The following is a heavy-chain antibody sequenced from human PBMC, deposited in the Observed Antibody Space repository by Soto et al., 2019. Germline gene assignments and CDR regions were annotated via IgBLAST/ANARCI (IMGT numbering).Heavy chain of an antibody. CDR1: GGSFSGYY. J-gene: IGHJ6*03. CDR3: ARGRQYYMDV. Sequence: QVQLQQWGAGLLKPSETLSLTCAVYGGSFSGYYWCWIRQPPGKGLEGIGESDHSGSTNYNPTLKSRFTISVDTSKNQFSLKLNSVIAAETAMYYCARGRQYYMDVWGKGTTVTVSS. CDR2: SDHSGST. V-gene: IGHV4-34*02.